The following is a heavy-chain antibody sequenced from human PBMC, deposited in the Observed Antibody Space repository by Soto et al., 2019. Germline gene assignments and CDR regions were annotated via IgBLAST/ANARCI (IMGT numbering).Heavy chain of an antibody. CDR1: GYNFTSYG. CDR3: ARGGYVYYYHGMDV. V-gene: IGHV1-18*01. J-gene: IGHJ6*02. D-gene: IGHD5-12*01. Sequence: QVQLVQAGGEGKKPGASVKLSCTASGYNFTSYGIRWVRQAPGQGLEWMGWISAYNGKTNCAHNVQGRVTMNTNTTTSTAYMARRSVRSVDTVVSYCARGGYVYYYHGMDVWGQGTTVTVSS. CDR2: ISAYNGKT.